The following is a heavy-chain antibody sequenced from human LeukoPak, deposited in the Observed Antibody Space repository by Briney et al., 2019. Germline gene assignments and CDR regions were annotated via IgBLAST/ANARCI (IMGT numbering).Heavy chain of an antibody. J-gene: IGHJ4*02. CDR2: IRSKAYGGTT. D-gene: IGHD5-18*01. CDR3: TRSKRGYSYVGYFDY. Sequence: QPGRSLRLSCTASGFTLGDYAMSWVRPAPGKGLEWVGFIRSKAYGGTTEYAASVKGRFTISRDDSKSIAYLQMNSLKTEDTAVYYCTRSKRGYSYVGYFDYWGQGTLVTVSS. V-gene: IGHV3-49*04. CDR1: GFTLGDYA.